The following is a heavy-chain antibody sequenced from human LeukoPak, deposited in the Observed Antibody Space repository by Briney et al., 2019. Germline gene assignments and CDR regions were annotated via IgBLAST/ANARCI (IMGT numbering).Heavy chain of an antibody. D-gene: IGHD2-2*01. V-gene: IGHV4-38-2*01. Sequence: PSETLSLTCAVSGYSISSGYYWGWIRQPPGKGLEWIGSIYHSGSTYYNPSLKSRVTISVDTSKNQFSLKLSSVTAADTAVYYCARGEYGVADLVPAAIGHYYYMDVWGKGTTVTVSS. CDR1: GYSISSGYY. CDR3: ARGEYGVADLVPAAIGHYYYMDV. CDR2: IYHSGST. J-gene: IGHJ6*03.